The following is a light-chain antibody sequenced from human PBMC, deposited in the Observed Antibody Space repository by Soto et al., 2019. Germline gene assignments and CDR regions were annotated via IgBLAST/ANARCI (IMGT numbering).Light chain of an antibody. CDR1: SSDVGNYNY. CDR2: DVS. Sequence: QSALTQPRSVSGSLGQSVTISCTGTSSDVGNYNYVSWYQKYPGKAPKLMIYDVSQRSSGVPDRFSGSKSGNTASLTISGLQAEDEADYYCCSYAGSYTYAVFGGGTKLTVL. V-gene: IGLV2-11*01. J-gene: IGLJ7*01. CDR3: CSYAGSYTYAV.